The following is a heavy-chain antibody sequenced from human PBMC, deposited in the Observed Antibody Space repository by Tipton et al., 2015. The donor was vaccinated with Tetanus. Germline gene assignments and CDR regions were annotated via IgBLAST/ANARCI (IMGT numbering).Heavy chain of an antibody. CDR3: ARGRRSMVRNVMFYFDF. D-gene: IGHD3-10*01. CDR2: IFDDGSST. Sequence: SLRLSCAASGFSFASYGMHWVRQAPGKGLEWMATIFDDGSSTYYADSVKGRYSISRDNSKNMLYLEMNSARAEDTAVYCCARGRRSMVRNVMFYFDFWGQGSLVTVSS. J-gene: IGHJ4*02. CDR1: GFSFASYG. V-gene: IGHV3-33*01.